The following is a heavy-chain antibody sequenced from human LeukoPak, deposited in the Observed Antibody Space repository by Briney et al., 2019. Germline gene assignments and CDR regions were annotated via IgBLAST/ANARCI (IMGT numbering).Heavy chain of an antibody. CDR1: GFTFSSYE. V-gene: IGHV3-48*03. D-gene: IGHD3-22*01. Sequence: PGGSLRLSCAASGFTFSSYEMNWVRQAPGKWLEWVSYISSSGSTIYYADSVKGRFTISRDNAKNSLYLQMNSLRAEDTAVYYCARDTEDSSGFQGDLWGQGTLVTVSS. J-gene: IGHJ4*02. CDR2: ISSSGSTI. CDR3: ARDTEDSSGFQGDL.